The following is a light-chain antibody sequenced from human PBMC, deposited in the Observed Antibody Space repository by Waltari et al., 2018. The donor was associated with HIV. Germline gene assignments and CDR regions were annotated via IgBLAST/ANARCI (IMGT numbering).Light chain of an antibody. CDR2: EVS. J-gene: IGKJ2*01. CDR3: MQGSHWPYT. Sequence: DVVLTQTPLSLPVTLGQPASISCRSAQSLVYRDGKTYLNWYHQRPGQSPRRLIYEVSIRDSGVPVRFSGSGAGTDFTLRISGVEAEDLGVYYCMQGSHWPYTFGQGTKLEIK. V-gene: IGKV2-30*01. CDR1: QSLVYRDGKTY.